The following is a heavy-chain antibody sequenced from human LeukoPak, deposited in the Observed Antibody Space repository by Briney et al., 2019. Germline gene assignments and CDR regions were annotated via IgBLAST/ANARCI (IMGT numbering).Heavy chain of an antibody. J-gene: IGHJ3*02. Sequence: SVKVSCKASGGTFSSYAISWVRQAPGQGLEWMGGIIPIFGTGNYAQKFQGRVTITTDESTSTAYMVLSSLRSEDTAVYYCARPPYFYDSSGYYPDAFDIWGQGTMVTVSS. CDR2: IIPIFGTG. D-gene: IGHD3-22*01. V-gene: IGHV1-69*05. CDR1: GGTFSSYA. CDR3: ARPPYFYDSSGYYPDAFDI.